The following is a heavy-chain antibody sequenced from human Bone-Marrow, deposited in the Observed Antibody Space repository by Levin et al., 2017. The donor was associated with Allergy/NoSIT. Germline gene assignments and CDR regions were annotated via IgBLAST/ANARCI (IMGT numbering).Heavy chain of an antibody. V-gene: IGHV4-61*01. CDR2: VSYSGGT. CDR3: ARNALWSGYIYGLDV. D-gene: IGHD3-3*01. CDR1: GGSVNSRTDY. Sequence: TTSETLSLTCSVSGGSVNSRTDYWNWIRQPPGKGLEWIGYVSYSGGTKYNPSLRSPVSLSIDTSKNHFSLKLTSVSAGDTAVYYCARNALWSGYIYGLDVWGHGTTVIVSS. J-gene: IGHJ6*02.